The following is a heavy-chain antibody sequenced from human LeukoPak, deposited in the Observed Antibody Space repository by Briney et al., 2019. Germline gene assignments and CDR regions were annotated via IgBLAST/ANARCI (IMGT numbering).Heavy chain of an antibody. CDR3: AREGHCSSSSCEQDY. D-gene: IGHD2-2*01. J-gene: IGHJ4*02. CDR1: GYTFTGYY. Sequence: EASVKVSCKASGYTFTGYYMHWVRQAPGQGLEWMGWISPNSGGTNYAQKFQGGVTMTRDTSISTAYMDLSSLTSDDTAVYYCAREGHCSSSSCEQDYWGQGTLVTVSS. V-gene: IGHV1-2*02. CDR2: ISPNSGGT.